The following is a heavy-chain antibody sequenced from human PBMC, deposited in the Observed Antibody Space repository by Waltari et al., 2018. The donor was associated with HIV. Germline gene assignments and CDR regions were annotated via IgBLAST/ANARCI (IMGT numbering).Heavy chain of an antibody. Sequence: QVQLVQSGSEVTKPGASVKVSCKTSGYTFTSYGISWGGTAPGQGLDWVGWISANNGNTHFAQKYQDRVTMTTDMSTSTAYMQLRSLRSDDTAVYYCARVGRGDQYDFWSASMTGGGDYWGQGTLVTVSS. V-gene: IGHV1-18*01. D-gene: IGHD3-3*01. CDR3: ARVGRGDQYDFWSASMTGGGDY. CDR1: GYTFTSYG. J-gene: IGHJ4*02. CDR2: ISANNGNT.